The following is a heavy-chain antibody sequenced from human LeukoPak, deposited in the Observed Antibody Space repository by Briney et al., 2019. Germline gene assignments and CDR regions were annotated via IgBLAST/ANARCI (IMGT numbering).Heavy chain of an antibody. CDR3: ARDLGRWSHYFDY. V-gene: IGHV4-38-2*02. CDR1: GFIFSAYN. D-gene: IGHD4-23*01. CDR2: IYYSGST. Sequence: KSGGSLRLSCAASGFIFSAYNMNWVRQAPGKGLEWIGSIYYSGSTYYNPSLKSRVTISVDTSKNQFSLKLSSVTAADTAVYYCARDLGRWSHYFDYWGQGTLVTVSS. J-gene: IGHJ4*02.